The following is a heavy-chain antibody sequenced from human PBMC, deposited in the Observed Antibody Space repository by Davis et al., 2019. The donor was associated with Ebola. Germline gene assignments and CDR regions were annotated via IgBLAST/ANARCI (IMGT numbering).Heavy chain of an antibody. CDR3: ARDLYYNSLDH. D-gene: IGHD3-3*01. V-gene: IGHV3-53*01. Sequence: GESLKISCAASGFTVSTNYMSWVRQAPGKGLEWVSVVYSGGGTSYADSVKDRFTISRDDSKSTVYLQMNSLRAEDTATYYCARDLYYNSLDHWGQGTLVTVSS. CDR1: GFTVSTNY. J-gene: IGHJ4*02. CDR2: VYSGGGT.